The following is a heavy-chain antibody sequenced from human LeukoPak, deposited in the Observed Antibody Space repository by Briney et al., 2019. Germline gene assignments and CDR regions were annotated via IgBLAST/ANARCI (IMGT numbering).Heavy chain of an antibody. Sequence: GGSLRLSCAASGFTFSSYSMNWVRQAPGKGLEWASYISSSSSTIYYADSVKGRFTISRDNAKNSLYLQMNSLRAEDTAVYYCARGLGSGRHAFDIWGQGTMVTVSS. CDR3: ARGLGSGRHAFDI. CDR2: ISSSSSTI. D-gene: IGHD3-10*01. V-gene: IGHV3-48*01. CDR1: GFTFSSYS. J-gene: IGHJ3*02.